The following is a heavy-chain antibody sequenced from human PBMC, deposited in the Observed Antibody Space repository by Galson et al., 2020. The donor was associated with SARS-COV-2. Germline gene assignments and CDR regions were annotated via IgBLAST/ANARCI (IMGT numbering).Heavy chain of an antibody. J-gene: IGHJ4*01. Sequence: IGSIYHSGDPYYNPSLKSRVTMSVDTSLNQFFLTLRTVTAADTAIYYCARETGVYQFDFWGHGTLVTISS. D-gene: IGHD7-27*01. CDR3: ARETGVYQFDF. CDR2: IYHSGDP. V-gene: IGHV4-38-2*02.